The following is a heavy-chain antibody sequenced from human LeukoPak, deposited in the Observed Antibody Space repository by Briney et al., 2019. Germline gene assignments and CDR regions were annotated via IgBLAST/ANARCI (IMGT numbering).Heavy chain of an antibody. V-gene: IGHV4-4*07. CDR1: GGSISSYY. CDR3: ARDLIVPDAMTGSGSYSTDY. Sequence: PSETLSLTCSVSGGSISSYYWSWTRQPAGKGLEWIGRMYSSGNTNYNPSLKSRVTMSVDTSKNQFSLKLTSVTAADTAVYYCARDLIVPDAMTGSGSYSTDYWGQGTLATVSS. CDR2: MYSSGNT. J-gene: IGHJ4*02. D-gene: IGHD3-10*01.